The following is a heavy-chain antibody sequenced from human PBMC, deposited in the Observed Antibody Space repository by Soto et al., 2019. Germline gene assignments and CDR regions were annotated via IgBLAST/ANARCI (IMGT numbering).Heavy chain of an antibody. CDR2: TYYRSKWYT. CDR3: TRGTPFFDW. J-gene: IGHJ4*02. CDR1: GDSVSSTTAA. V-gene: IGHV6-1*01. Sequence: SQTLSLTCAISGDSVSSTTAAWNWIRQSPSRGLEWLGRTYYRSKWYTDYAVSVRSRITINPDTSKNQVSLQLNSVTPEDTAMYYCTRGTPFFDWWGLGTPVTVHS.